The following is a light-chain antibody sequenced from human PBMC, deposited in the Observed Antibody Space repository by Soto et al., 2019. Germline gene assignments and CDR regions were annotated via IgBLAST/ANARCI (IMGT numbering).Light chain of an antibody. CDR1: QSISTW. CDR2: KAS. V-gene: IGKV1-5*03. Sequence: DIQTTQSPSTLSASVGDRVTITCRASQSISTWLAWYQQKPGKAPKLLIYKASSLEGGVPSRFGGSGSGTLFNITISSLHPDDFATYYCQQYNTYPLTFGGGTTVDIK. CDR3: QQYNTYPLT. J-gene: IGKJ4*01.